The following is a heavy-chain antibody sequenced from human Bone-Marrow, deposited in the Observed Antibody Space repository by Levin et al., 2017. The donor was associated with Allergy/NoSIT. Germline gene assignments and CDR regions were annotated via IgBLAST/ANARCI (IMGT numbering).Heavy chain of an antibody. V-gene: IGHV3-48*03. CDR3: ARLDYYDSSGYYGFHYYGMDV. CDR2: ISSSGSTI. J-gene: IGHJ6*02. CDR1: GFTFSSYE. D-gene: IGHD3-22*01. Sequence: GGSLRLSCAASGFTFSSYEMNWVRQAPGKGLEWVSYISSSGSTIYYADSVKGRFTISRDNAKNSLYLQMNSLRAEDTAVYYCARLDYYDSSGYYGFHYYGMDVWGQGTTVTVSS.